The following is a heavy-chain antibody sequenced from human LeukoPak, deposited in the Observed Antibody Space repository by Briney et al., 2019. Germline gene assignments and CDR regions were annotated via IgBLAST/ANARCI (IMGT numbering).Heavy chain of an antibody. V-gene: IGHV4-34*01. CDR2: INHSGGT. CDR3: AREGSPLTS. CDR1: GGSFSGYY. Sequence: ASETLSLTCAVYGGSFSGYYCSWIRRPPGKGLEWIGEINHSGGTNYNPSLKSRVTMSVDTSKNHFSLKLSSVTAADTAVYYCAREGSPLTSWGQGTLVTVSS. D-gene: IGHD1-26*01. J-gene: IGHJ4*02.